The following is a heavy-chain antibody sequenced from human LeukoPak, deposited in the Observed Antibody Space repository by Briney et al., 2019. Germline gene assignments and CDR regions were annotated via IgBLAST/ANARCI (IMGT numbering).Heavy chain of an antibody. Sequence: SETLSLTCTVSGGSISSSSYYWGWIRQPPGKGLEWIGSIYYSGSTYYNPSLKSRVTISVDTSKNQFSLKLSSVTAADTAVYYRARVVYGDYPPPFYYYYMDVWGKGTTVTVSS. CDR1: GGSISSSSYY. J-gene: IGHJ6*03. CDR3: ARVVYGDYPPPFYYYYMDV. V-gene: IGHV4-39*07. CDR2: IYYSGST. D-gene: IGHD4-17*01.